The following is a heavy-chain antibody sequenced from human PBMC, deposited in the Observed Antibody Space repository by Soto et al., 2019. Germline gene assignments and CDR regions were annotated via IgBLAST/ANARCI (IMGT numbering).Heavy chain of an antibody. Sequence: SVKVSCKASGGTFSSYAISWVRQAPGQGLEWMGGIIPIFGTANYAQKFQGRVTITADESTSTAYMELSSLRSEDTAVYYCASSKYKWSSSYHRIPHQPSPYGMDVWGQGTKVTVSS. V-gene: IGHV1-69*13. D-gene: IGHD6-13*01. CDR1: GGTFSSYA. J-gene: IGHJ6*02. CDR2: IIPIFGTA. CDR3: ASSKYKWSSSYHRIPHQPSPYGMDV.